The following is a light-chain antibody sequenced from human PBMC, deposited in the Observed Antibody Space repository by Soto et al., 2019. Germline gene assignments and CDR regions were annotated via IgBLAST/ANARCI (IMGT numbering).Light chain of an antibody. CDR1: PHVATN. CDR2: GAS. CDR3: QQYTTWPPWT. V-gene: IGKV3-15*01. Sequence: IVMTQSPVTLSVSPGERATLSCRASPHVATNLALYQQKPGQAPSLLIYGASTRATGIPARFSGSGSGTEFTLTICSLQSDDFAVYYCQQYTTWPPWTFGQGTKV. J-gene: IGKJ1*01.